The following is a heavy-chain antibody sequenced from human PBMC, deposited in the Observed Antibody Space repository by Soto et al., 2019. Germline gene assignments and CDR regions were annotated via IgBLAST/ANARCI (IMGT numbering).Heavy chain of an antibody. CDR3: ASGGYSYGYVFHYYYGMDV. CDR2: ISAYNGNT. D-gene: IGHD5-18*01. J-gene: IGHJ6*02. Sequence: GASVKVSCKASGYTFTSYGISWVRQAPGQGLEWMGWISAYNGNTNYAQKLQGRVTMTTDTSTSTAYMELRSLRSDDTAVYYCASGGYSYGYVFHYYYGMDVWGQGTTVTVSS. V-gene: IGHV1-18*01. CDR1: GYTFTSYG.